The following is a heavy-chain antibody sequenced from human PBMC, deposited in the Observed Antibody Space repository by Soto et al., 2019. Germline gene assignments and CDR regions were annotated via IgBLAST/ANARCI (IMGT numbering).Heavy chain of an antibody. Sequence: LSLTCTVSGDSISSSSFYWGWIRQPPGKGLEWIGHIFHTGATYQNPTLKSRLRMSVDTSKSQFSLNLSSVTATDTAVYYCARRRIVPTTNFDYWGQGTLVTVSS. CDR1: GDSISSSSFY. V-gene: IGHV4-39*01. CDR3: ARRRIVPTTNFDY. D-gene: IGHD1-26*01. CDR2: IFHTGAT. J-gene: IGHJ4*02.